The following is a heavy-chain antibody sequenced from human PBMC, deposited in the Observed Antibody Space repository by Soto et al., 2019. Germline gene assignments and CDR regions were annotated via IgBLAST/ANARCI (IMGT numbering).Heavy chain of an antibody. V-gene: IGHV1-46*03. CDR3: ASRDSSAYLPYFDY. D-gene: IGHD3-3*01. Sequence: QVQLVQSGAEVKKPGASVKVSCKASGYTFTNYYLHWVRQAPGQGLEWMGIISLSGGTTSYAQKCQGRVTLTWDTSTSTLYMELSSLTSEDTAIYYCASRDSSAYLPYFDYWGQGTLVTVSS. CDR2: ISLSGGTT. J-gene: IGHJ4*02. CDR1: GYTFTNYY.